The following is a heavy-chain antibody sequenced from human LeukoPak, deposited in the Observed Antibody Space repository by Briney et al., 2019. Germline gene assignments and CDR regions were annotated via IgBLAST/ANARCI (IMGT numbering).Heavy chain of an antibody. CDR1: GGSFSGYY. D-gene: IGHD6-19*01. CDR2: INHSGST. Sequence: SETLSLTCAVYGGSFSGYYWSWIRQPPGKGLEWIGEINHSGSTNYNPSLKSRVTISVDTSKNQFSLKLSSVTAADTAVYYCARGNGYSSGWYGAFYINGDYWGQGTLVTVSS. CDR3: ARGNGYSSGWYGAFYINGDY. J-gene: IGHJ4*02. V-gene: IGHV4-34*01.